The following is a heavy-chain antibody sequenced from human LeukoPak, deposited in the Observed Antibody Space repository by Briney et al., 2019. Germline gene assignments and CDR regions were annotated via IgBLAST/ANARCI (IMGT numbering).Heavy chain of an antibody. V-gene: IGHV3-11*03. CDR1: GFTFSDYY. Sequence: GSLRLSCAASGFTFSDYYMSWIRQAPGKGLEWVSYISSSSSYTNYADSVKGRFTISRDNAKNSLYLQMNSLRAEDTAVYCCARNYYDSSGLGLDIWGQGTMVTVSS. J-gene: IGHJ3*02. CDR3: ARNYYDSSGLGLDI. CDR2: ISSSSSYT. D-gene: IGHD3-22*01.